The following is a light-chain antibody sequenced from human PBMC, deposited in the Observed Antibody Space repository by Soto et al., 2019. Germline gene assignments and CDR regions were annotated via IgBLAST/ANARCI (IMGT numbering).Light chain of an antibody. CDR3: QQYDNLLPT. CDR2: DAS. V-gene: IGKV1-33*01. Sequence: DIQMTQSPSSLSASVGDRVTITCQASQDISNYLNWYQQKPGKAPKLLIYDASNLEPGVPSRFSGSGSGTDFTFTISSLQPEDIATYYCQQYDNLLPTFGQGTRLEIK. CDR1: QDISNY. J-gene: IGKJ5*01.